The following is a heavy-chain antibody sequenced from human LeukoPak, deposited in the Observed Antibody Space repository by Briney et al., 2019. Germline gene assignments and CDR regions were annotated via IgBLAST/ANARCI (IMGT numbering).Heavy chain of an antibody. J-gene: IGHJ4*02. CDR2: ISYDGGNK. CDR1: GFTFSNYG. CDR3: VRDRTGSGWYYFDS. V-gene: IGHV3-30*03. Sequence: GGSLRLSCAASGFTFSNYGMHWVRPAPGNRLDWVPVISYDGGNKYYTDSVEGRFTISRDNSKNTLYLQMNSLRAEDTAVYYCVRDRTGSGWYYFDSWGQGTLVTVSS. D-gene: IGHD6-19*01.